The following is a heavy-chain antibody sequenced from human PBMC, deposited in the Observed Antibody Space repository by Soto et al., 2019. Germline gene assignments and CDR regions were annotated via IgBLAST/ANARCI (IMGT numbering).Heavy chain of an antibody. D-gene: IGHD5-18*01. V-gene: IGHV3-23*01. CDR1: GFTFSTFP. CDR2: ISGSGDGT. CDR3: EGHGYSSKDY. J-gene: IGHJ4*02. Sequence: PGGSLRLSCAASGFTFSTFPLSWVRQAPGMGLEWVSAISGSGDGTDYADSVKGRFTISRDNSKNTLYLQMKSLRAEDTAVYYCEGHGYSSKDYWGQGALVTVSS.